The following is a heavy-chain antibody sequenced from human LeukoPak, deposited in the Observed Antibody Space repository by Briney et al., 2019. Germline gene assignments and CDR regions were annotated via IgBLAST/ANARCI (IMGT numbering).Heavy chain of an antibody. Sequence: GASLRLSCAASGFTFSSYAMSWVRQAPGKGLEWVSTISGSGSNTYYADSVTGRFTISRDNSKNTLSLQMDSLRAEDTALYYCAETWVMVAATPNFDYWGQGTQVTVSS. D-gene: IGHD2-15*01. CDR2: ISGSGSNT. V-gene: IGHV3-23*01. CDR3: AETWVMVAATPNFDY. CDR1: GFTFSSYA. J-gene: IGHJ4*02.